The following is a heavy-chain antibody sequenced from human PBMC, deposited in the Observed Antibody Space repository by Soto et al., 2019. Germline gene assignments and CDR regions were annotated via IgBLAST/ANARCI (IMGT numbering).Heavy chain of an antibody. CDR2: ISSSSSTI. Sequence: GGALRLSLGGSGVTLRSYSINGVRQAPGKGLEWVSYISSSSSTIYYADSVKGRFTISRDSSKNTVYLEMDSLRAEDTAVYYCARFACSGGGCYPDWYFDLWGRGTLVTVSS. D-gene: IGHD2-15*01. CDR3: ARFACSGGGCYPDWYFDL. J-gene: IGHJ2*01. CDR1: GVTLRSYS. V-gene: IGHV3-48*04.